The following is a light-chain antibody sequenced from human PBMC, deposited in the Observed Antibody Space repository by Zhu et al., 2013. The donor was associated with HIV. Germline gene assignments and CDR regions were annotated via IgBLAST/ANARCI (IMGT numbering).Light chain of an antibody. CDR1: NANIGSNS. CDR2: SND. J-gene: IGLJ2*01. Sequence: QSVLTQPPSTSGTPGQGVTISCSGSNANIGSNSVSWYKQLPGTAPKLLIYSNDQWPSGVPDRFSGSKSGTSASLAISGLQSEDEADYYCAAWDDSLSVVFGGGTKLTVL. CDR3: AAWDDSLSVV. V-gene: IGLV1-44*01.